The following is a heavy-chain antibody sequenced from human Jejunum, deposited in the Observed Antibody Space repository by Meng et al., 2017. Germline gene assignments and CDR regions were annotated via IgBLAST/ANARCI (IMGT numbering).Heavy chain of an antibody. CDR1: GFTLTTYW. V-gene: IGHV3-74*01. J-gene: IGHJ4*02. Sequence: GGSLRLSCAASGFTLTTYWMHWVRQAPGKGLVWVSRSNSDETTTNYADSVKGRFTISRDNAKNTLYLQMNSLRAEDTAVYYCARAYAGVIFDYWGQGTLVTVSS. CDR2: SNSDETTT. D-gene: IGHD2-8*01. CDR3: ARAYAGVIFDY.